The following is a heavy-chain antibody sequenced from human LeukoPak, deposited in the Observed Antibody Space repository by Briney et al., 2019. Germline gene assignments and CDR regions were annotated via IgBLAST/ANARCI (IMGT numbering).Heavy chain of an antibody. D-gene: IGHD4-17*01. J-gene: IGHJ4*02. CDR2: ISSSGSTI. Sequence: GGSLRLSCAASGFTFSSYEMNWVRQAPGKGLEWVSYISSSGSTIYYAVSVKGRFTISRDNAKNSLYLQMNSLRAEDTTVYYCASHSEYGDYFDYWGRGTLVTVSS. CDR3: ASHSEYGDYFDY. CDR1: GFTFSSYE. V-gene: IGHV3-48*03.